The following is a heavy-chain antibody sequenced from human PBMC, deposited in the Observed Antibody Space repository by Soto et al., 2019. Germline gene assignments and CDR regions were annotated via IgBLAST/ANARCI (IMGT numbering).Heavy chain of an antibody. V-gene: IGHV3-30-3*01. D-gene: IGHD6-13*01. Sequence: GGSLRLSCAASGFTFSSYAMHWVRQAPGKGLEWVAVISYDGSNKYYADSVKGRFTISRDNSKNTLYPQMNSLRAEDTAVYYCARDRDSSSWYGYDAFDIWGQGTMVTVSS. CDR1: GFTFSSYA. CDR3: ARDRDSSSWYGYDAFDI. J-gene: IGHJ3*02. CDR2: ISYDGSNK.